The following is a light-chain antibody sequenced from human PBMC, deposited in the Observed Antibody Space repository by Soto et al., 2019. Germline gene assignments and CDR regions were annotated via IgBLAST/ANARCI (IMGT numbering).Light chain of an antibody. Sequence: EIVMTQSPATLSVSAGERATLSCRASQSVSSSYLAWYQQKPGQAPRLLIYDASNRATGIPARFSGSGSGTDFTLTISSLEPEDFAVYYCQQRSNWPPTWTFGQGTKVDIK. J-gene: IGKJ1*01. V-gene: IGKV3-11*01. CDR3: QQRSNWPPTWT. CDR1: QSVSSSY. CDR2: DAS.